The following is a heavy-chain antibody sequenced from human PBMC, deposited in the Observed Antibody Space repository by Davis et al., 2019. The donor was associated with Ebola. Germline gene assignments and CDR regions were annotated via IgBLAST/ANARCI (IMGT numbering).Heavy chain of an antibody. V-gene: IGHV1-18*04. CDR3: ARRRDYDAFDI. CDR1: GYTFTSYY. Sequence: ASVKVSCKASGYTFTSYYMNWVRQAPGQGLEWMGWISAYNGNTNYAQKLQGRVTMTTDTSTSTAYMELGSLRSDDTAVYYCARRRDYDAFDIWGQGTTVTVSS. D-gene: IGHD2-21*01. CDR2: ISAYNGNT. J-gene: IGHJ3*02.